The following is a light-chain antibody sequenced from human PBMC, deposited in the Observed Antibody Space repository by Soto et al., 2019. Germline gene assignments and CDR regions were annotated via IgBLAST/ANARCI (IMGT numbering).Light chain of an antibody. CDR3: SSYTSSSNVV. CDR1: SSDGGGYNY. Sequence: QAASVSGSPGQSITISCTGTSSDGGGYNYVSWYQQHPGKAPKLMIYEVSNRPSGVSNRFSGSKSGNTASLTISGLQAEDEADYYCSSYTSSSNVVFGGGTKLTVL. CDR2: EVS. V-gene: IGLV2-14*01. J-gene: IGLJ2*01.